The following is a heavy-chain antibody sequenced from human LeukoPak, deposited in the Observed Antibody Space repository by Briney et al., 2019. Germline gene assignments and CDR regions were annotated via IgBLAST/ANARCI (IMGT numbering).Heavy chain of an antibody. V-gene: IGHV1-2*02. J-gene: IGHJ4*02. D-gene: IGHD3-3*01. Sequence: ASVKVSCKASGYTFTGCYMHWVRQAPGQGLEWMGWINPNSGGTNYAQKFQGRVTMTRDTSISTAYMELSRLRSDDTAVYYCARGGDDFWSGYVSYWGQGTLVTVSS. CDR1: GYTFTGCY. CDR3: ARGGDDFWSGYVSY. CDR2: INPNSGGT.